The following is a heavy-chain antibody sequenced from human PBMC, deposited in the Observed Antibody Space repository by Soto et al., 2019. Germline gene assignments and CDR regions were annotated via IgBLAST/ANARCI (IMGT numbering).Heavy chain of an antibody. CDR1: GYRFTLYS. V-gene: IGHV5-51*01. D-gene: IGHD2-2*02. Sequence: PGESLKILCKVSGYRFTLYSIGWVRPVPGKGLEWMGIIYPGDSDTRYSPSFQGQVTISADKSISTAYLQWSSLKASDTAMYYGATQGYCSSTSCCTVDSWGQGTLVTVSS. CDR2: IYPGDSDT. J-gene: IGHJ4*02. CDR3: ATQGYCSSTSCCTVDS.